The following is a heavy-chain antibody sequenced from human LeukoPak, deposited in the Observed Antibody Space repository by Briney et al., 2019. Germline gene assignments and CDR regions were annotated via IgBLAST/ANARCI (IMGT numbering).Heavy chain of an antibody. V-gene: IGHV3-48*03. Sequence: GGSLRLSCAASGLTFSSSDMNWGRQAPGKGRQEGSYISSSGSTIYYADSVKGRFTISRDNAKNSLYLQMNSLRAEDTAVYYCARVPSPKFDFWSGYLASGYYYYMDVWGKGTTVTVSS. D-gene: IGHD3-3*01. CDR2: ISSSGSTI. J-gene: IGHJ6*03. CDR1: GLTFSSSD. CDR3: ARVPSPKFDFWSGYLASGYYYYMDV.